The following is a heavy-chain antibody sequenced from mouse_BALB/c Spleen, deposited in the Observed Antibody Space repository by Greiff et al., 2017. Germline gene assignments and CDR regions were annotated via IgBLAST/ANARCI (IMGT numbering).Heavy chain of an antibody. D-gene: IGHD2-4*01. Sequence: QVQLQQPGAELVKPGASVKLSCKASGYTFTSYWMHWVKQRPGQGLEWIGEINPSNGRTNYNEKFKSKATLTVDKSSSTAYMQLSSLTSEDSAVYYCARSNDYDVAYWGQGTLVTVSA. CDR3: ARSNDYDVAY. CDR1: GYTFTSYW. J-gene: IGHJ3*01. CDR2: INPSNGRT. V-gene: IGHV1S81*02.